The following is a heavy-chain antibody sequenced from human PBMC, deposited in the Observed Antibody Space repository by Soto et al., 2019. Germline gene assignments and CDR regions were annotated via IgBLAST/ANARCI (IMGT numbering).Heavy chain of an antibody. Sequence: SETLSLTCSVSGGFVSSSSYSWGWIRQSPGKGLEWIGTIYSSENTYYNPSLLSRVTISVDTSKNEFSLRLSSVTAADTAVYYCARHEPRNYDIPRMDVWGQGTTVTVSS. CDR1: GGFVSSSSYS. CDR3: ARHEPRNYDIPRMDV. D-gene: IGHD3-9*01. CDR2: IYSSENT. J-gene: IGHJ6*02. V-gene: IGHV4-39*01.